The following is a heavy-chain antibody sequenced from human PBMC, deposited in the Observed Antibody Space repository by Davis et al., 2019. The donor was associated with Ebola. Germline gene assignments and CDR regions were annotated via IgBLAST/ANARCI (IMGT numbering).Heavy chain of an antibody. Sequence: SVKVSCKPSGGTFSSYIIRWVRQAPGQGLEWMGRVIPSLSMINYAQKFQGRVTITTDKSTNTAYMELSGLRSEDTAVYYCVIGDVFYDDSGRSEYWGQRTLVTVSS. CDR2: VIPSLSMI. J-gene: IGHJ4*02. D-gene: IGHD2/OR15-2a*01. CDR1: GGTFSSYI. V-gene: IGHV1-69*02. CDR3: VIGDVFYDDSGRSEY.